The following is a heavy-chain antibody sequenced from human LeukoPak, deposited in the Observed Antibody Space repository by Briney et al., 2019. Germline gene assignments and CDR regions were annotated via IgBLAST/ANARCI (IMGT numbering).Heavy chain of an antibody. V-gene: IGHV1-18*04. Sequence: ASVKVSCKASGYTFIDYYIHWVRQAPGQGLEWMGWISTYNTNKNYARNLQGRVSMTTDTSTSTAYMELRSLRSDDTAVYYCARDYGSGSYFYWGQGTLVTVSS. J-gene: IGHJ4*02. D-gene: IGHD3-10*01. CDR3: ARDYGSGSYFY. CDR1: GYTFIDYY. CDR2: ISTYNTNK.